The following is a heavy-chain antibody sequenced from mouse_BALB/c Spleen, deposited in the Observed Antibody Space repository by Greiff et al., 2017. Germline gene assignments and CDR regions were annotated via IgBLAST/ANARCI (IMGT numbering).Heavy chain of an antibody. D-gene: IGHD1-1*02. Sequence: QVTLNVSGPGILQPSQTLSLTCSFSGFSLSTSGMGVSWIRQPSGKGLEWLAHIYWDDDKRYNPSLKSRLTISKDTSRNQVFLKITSVDTADTATYYCARRGGGNYDDYWGQGTTLTVSS. CDR2: IYWDDDK. V-gene: IGHV8-12*01. CDR1: GFSLSTSGMG. CDR3: ARRGGGNYDDY. J-gene: IGHJ2*01.